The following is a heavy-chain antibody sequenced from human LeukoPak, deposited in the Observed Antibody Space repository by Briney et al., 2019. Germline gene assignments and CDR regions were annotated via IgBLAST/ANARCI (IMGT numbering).Heavy chain of an antibody. CDR3: ARPYNNCYFDY. Sequence: SETLSLTCIVSGDSIRGGNYYWTWIRQRPGKGLEWIGYIYYSGRTNYNPSLRSRVLMSLDTSKNQFSLKLSSVTAADTAVYYCARPYNNCYFDYWGQGILVTVSS. J-gene: IGHJ4*02. V-gene: IGHV4-31*03. CDR1: GDSIRGGNYY. CDR2: IYYSGRT. D-gene: IGHD4-11*01.